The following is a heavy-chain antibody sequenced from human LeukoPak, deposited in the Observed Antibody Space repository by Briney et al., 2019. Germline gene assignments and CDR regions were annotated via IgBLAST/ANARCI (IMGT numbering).Heavy chain of an antibody. CDR3: AAITMIVEGRAWFDP. D-gene: IGHD3-22*01. J-gene: IGHJ5*02. V-gene: IGHV4-59*01. CDR1: GGSISSYY. CDR2: IYYSGST. Sequence: SETLSLTCTVSGGSISSYYWTWIRQPPGKGLEWIGYIYYSGSTNYNPSLKSRVTIPVDTSKNQLSLKLRSVTAADTAVYYCAAITMIVEGRAWFDPWGQGTLVTVSS.